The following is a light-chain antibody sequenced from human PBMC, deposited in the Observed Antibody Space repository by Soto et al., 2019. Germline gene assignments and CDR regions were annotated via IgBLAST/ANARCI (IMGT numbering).Light chain of an antibody. CDR1: QSLLYRTSNKDY. CDR3: HQYHTVPWT. CDR2: WAS. Sequence: IVMAQSPDSLAVSLGERATINCKSSQSLLYRTSNKDYLAWYQQRPGQPPKLLIHWASTRESGVPDRFSGSGSGTDFTLTISSLQAEDVAVYYCHQYHTVPWTFGQGTKVEI. J-gene: IGKJ1*01. V-gene: IGKV4-1*01.